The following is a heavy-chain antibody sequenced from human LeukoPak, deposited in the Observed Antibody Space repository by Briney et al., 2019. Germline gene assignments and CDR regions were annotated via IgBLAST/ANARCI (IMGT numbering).Heavy chain of an antibody. Sequence: GGSLRLSCAASGFTFRNYGMHWVRQAPGKGLEWVAIIWYDGSNKYYVDSVKGRFTISRDNSKNTLYLQMNSLRAEDTAVYYCASGRAAAGTGFYFDFWGQGTLVTVSS. CDR3: ASGRAAAGTGFYFDF. J-gene: IGHJ4*02. V-gene: IGHV3-33*01. CDR1: GFTFRNYG. CDR2: IWYDGSNK. D-gene: IGHD6-13*01.